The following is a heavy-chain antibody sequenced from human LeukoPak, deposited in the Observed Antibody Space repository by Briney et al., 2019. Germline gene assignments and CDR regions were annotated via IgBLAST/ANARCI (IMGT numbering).Heavy chain of an antibody. V-gene: IGHV4-59*01. D-gene: IGHD1-26*01. CDR3: ARVEWELFGFDY. CDR1: VGSISTYY. Sequence: SETLSRTCTVSVGSISTYYWSWIRQPPGQGLEWIGHISYTGSSHYNPSLNSRVTMSVDSSKNQFSLKLTSVTAADTAVYYCARVEWELFGFDYWGQGIPVTVSS. CDR2: ISYTGSS. J-gene: IGHJ4*02.